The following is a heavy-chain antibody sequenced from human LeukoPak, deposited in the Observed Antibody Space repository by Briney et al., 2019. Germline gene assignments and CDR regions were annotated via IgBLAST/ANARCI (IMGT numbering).Heavy chain of an antibody. V-gene: IGHV1-3*01. CDR3: ARDLTYGSGEGYYYYCGMDV. Sequence: ASVKVSCKASGYTFTSYAMHWVRQAPGQRLEWMGWINAGNGNTKYSQKFQGRVTITRDTSASTAYMELSSLRSEDTAVYYCARDLTYGSGEGYYYYCGMDVWGKGTTVTVSS. D-gene: IGHD3-10*01. J-gene: IGHJ6*04. CDR2: INAGNGNT. CDR1: GYTFTSYA.